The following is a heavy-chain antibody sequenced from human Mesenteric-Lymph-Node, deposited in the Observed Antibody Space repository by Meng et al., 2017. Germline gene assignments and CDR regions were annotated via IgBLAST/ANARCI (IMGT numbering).Heavy chain of an antibody. Sequence: QVQLQESGPGLVKPSGTLSLTCVVSGGSISSSYWWTWVRQSPGKGLEWIGEMYHSGTTNYNPSLKSRVTISVDTSKNQFSLKLSSVTAADTAVYYCARDRTTGRYFDYWGQGTLVTVSS. CDR1: GGSISSSYW. D-gene: IGHD4-11*01. J-gene: IGHJ4*02. CDR3: ARDRTTGRYFDY. V-gene: IGHV4-4*02. CDR2: MYHSGTT.